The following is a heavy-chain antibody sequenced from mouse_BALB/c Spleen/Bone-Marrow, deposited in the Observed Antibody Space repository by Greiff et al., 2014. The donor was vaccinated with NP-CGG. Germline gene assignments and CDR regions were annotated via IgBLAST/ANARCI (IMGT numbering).Heavy chain of an antibody. CDR1: GYTFSRYW. CDR3: ARWGYGSSYVEYFDV. J-gene: IGHJ1*01. D-gene: IGHD1-1*01. Sequence: LVESGAELMKPGASVKISCKATGYTFSRYWIEWVKQRPGHGLEWIGEILPGSGSTNYNAKFKGKATFTADISSNKAYMQLSRLTSEDSAVYYCARWGYGSSYVEYFDVWGAGTTVTVSS. V-gene: IGHV1-9*01. CDR2: ILPGSGST.